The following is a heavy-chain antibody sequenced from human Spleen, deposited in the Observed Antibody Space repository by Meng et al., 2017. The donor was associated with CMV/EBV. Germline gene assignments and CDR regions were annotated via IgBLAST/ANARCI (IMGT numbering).Heavy chain of an antibody. CDR3: ARETDCSSTSCYEQYYYYGMDV. Sequence: ASVKVSCKASGYTFTTYDINWVRQATGQGLEWMGWMNPSSGKTGYAQNFQGRVTITTDTSTRTAYMELGSLRPDDTAVYYCARETDCSSTSCYEQYYYYGMDVWGQGTTVTVSS. CDR2: MNPSSGKT. J-gene: IGHJ6*02. CDR1: GYTFTTYD. V-gene: IGHV1-8*03. D-gene: IGHD2-2*01.